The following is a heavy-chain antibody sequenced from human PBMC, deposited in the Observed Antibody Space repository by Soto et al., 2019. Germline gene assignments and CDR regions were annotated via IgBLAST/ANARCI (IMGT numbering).Heavy chain of an antibody. CDR1: GGSMSTSDYY. CDR3: VGGYPWVGFDY. V-gene: IGHV4-39*01. Sequence: SETLSLTCTVSGGSMSTSDYYWGWIRQTPGKGLEYIGNIDYRRTASYNPSLASRVTISTDTSKNQFSLKLSSVTATDTAVYNCVGGYPWVGFDYWGQGTLVTVSS. CDR2: IDYRRTA. J-gene: IGHJ4*02. D-gene: IGHD3-22*01.